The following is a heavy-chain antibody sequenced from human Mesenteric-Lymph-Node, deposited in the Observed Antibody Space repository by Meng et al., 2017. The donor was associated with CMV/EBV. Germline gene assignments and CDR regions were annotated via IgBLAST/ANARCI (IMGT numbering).Heavy chain of an antibody. CDR2: ISSASVYA. CDR3: TRSTYYYDSSGHQYYFDY. CDR1: GFTFNSYS. Sequence: GESLKISCAASGFTFNSYSMTWVRQAPGKGLEWVSSISSASVYAYYADSVKGRFTISRDNAKSSLYLQMNSLSAEDTAVYYCTRSTYYYDSSGHQYYFDYWGQGTLVTVSS. J-gene: IGHJ4*02. V-gene: IGHV3-21*01. D-gene: IGHD3-22*01.